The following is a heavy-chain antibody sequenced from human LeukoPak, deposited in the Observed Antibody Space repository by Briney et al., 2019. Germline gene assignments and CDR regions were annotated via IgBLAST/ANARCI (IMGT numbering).Heavy chain of an antibody. V-gene: IGHV4-4*08. D-gene: IGHD7-27*01. CDR2: IDHSGST. CDR3: ASRKLGNDY. Sequence: SETLSLTCTVSGGSFSSYYWTWIRQSPGKGLEWIGYIDHSGSTNYNPSLKSRVTISVDTSKNQFSLKLSSVTAADTAVYYCASRKLGNDYWGQGTLVTVSS. CDR1: GGSFSSYY. J-gene: IGHJ4*02.